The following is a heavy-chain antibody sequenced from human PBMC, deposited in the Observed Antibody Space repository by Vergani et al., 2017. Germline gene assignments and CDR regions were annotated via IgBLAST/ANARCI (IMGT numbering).Heavy chain of an antibody. V-gene: IGHV3-9*01. Sequence: EVQLVESGGGLVQPGRSLRLSCAASGFTFDDYAMHWVRQAPGKGLEWVSGLSWNSGSIGYADSVKGRFTISRDKAKNYLYLQMNSLRAEDTALYYCAKGVGATYLFDYWGQGTLVTVSS. CDR1: GFTFDDYA. CDR3: AKGVGATYLFDY. CDR2: LSWNSGSI. D-gene: IGHD1-26*01. J-gene: IGHJ4*02.